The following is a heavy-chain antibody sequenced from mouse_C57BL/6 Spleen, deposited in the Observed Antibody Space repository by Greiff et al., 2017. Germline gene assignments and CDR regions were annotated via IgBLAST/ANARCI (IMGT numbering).Heavy chain of an antibody. J-gene: IGHJ4*01. CDR3: ARLGGNYYAMDY. Sequence: QVQLQQSGAELVKPGASVKISCKASGYAFSSYWMNWVKQRPGKGLEWIGQIYPGDGDTNYNGKFKGKATLTADKSSSTAYMQLSSLTSEDSAVYFCARLGGNYYAMDYWGQGTSGTVSS. CDR1: GYAFSSYW. V-gene: IGHV1-80*01. CDR2: IYPGDGDT. D-gene: IGHD2-1*01.